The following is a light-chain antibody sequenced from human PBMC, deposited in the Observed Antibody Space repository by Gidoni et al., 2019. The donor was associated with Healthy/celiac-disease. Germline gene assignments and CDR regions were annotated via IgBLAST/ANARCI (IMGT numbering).Light chain of an antibody. CDR1: QSVSSN. CDR3: QHYHNWPPGT. V-gene: IGKV3-15*01. CDR2: GAS. Sequence: EIVMTQSTATLSVSPGERATLSCRASQSVSSNFAWYQQKPGQAPRLLIYGASTRATGIPARFSGSGSGTEFTLPISSLQSEDFAVYYCQHYHNWPPGTFGQGTKLEIK. J-gene: IGKJ2*01.